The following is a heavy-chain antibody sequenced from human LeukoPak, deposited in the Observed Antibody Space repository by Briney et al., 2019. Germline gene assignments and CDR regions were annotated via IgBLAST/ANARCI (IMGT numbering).Heavy chain of an antibody. D-gene: IGHD1-26*01. CDR2: STDSGVNT. CDR1: GLSFNSFA. J-gene: IGHJ4*02. Sequence: GGSLRLSWAAYGLSFNSFATAWDRHPPEKGLEWVSSSTDSGVNTYYADSVKGRFTISRDNSKNTLYLQMNSLRAEDTAVYYCAKGSRRSYDYWGQGTLVTVSS. CDR3: AKGSRRSYDY. V-gene: IGHV3-23*01.